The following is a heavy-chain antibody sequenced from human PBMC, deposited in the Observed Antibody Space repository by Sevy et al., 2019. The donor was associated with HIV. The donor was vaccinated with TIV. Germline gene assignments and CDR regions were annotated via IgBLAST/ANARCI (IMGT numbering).Heavy chain of an antibody. CDR3: ARESYDFWTGPVDYDYGMDV. D-gene: IGHD3-3*01. V-gene: IGHV1-2*02. Sequence: ASVKVSCKASGYTFSDSGYYVHWVRQAPGQGLEWMGWINPKSGATNYAQNFQGRVTMTRETSVSTANMELNRLTSDDTAGYYCARESYDFWTGPVDYDYGMDVWGQGTTVTVSS. CDR1: GYTFSDSGYY. CDR2: INPKSGAT. J-gene: IGHJ6*02.